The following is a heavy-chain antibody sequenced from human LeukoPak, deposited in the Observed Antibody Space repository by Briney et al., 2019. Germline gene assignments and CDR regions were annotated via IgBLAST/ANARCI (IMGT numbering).Heavy chain of an antibody. D-gene: IGHD3-16*01. CDR2: ISSSSTFI. J-gene: IGHJ3*02. Sequence: PGGSLRLSCAASGFTFSSYSMNWVRQAPGKGLEWVSSISSSSTFIYYADSVRGRFTISRDNAKNSLFLQMNSLRAEDTALYYCASAGGNAFDIWGQGTMVTVSS. V-gene: IGHV3-21*01. CDR3: ASAGGNAFDI. CDR1: GFTFSSYS.